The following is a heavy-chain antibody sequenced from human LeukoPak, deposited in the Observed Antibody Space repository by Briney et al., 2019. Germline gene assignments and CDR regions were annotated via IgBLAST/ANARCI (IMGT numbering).Heavy chain of an antibody. CDR3: ARDVGYCSSTNCYFTGRYYYYGMDV. CDR2: IIPILGIA. V-gene: IGHV1-69*04. Sequence: SVKVSCKASGGTFSSYAISWVRQAPGQGLEWMGRIIPILGIANYAQKFQGRVTITADKSTSTAYMELSSLRSEDTAVYYCARDVGYCSSTNCYFTGRYYYYGMDVWGQGTTVTVSS. J-gene: IGHJ6*02. D-gene: IGHD2-2*01. CDR1: GGTFSSYA.